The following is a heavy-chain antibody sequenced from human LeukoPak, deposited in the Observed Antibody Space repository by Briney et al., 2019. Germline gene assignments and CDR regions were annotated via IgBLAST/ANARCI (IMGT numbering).Heavy chain of an antibody. J-gene: IGHJ3*02. V-gene: IGHV4-59*12. Sequence: SETLSLTCTVSGGSISSYYWSWIRQPPGKGLEWIGYIYYSGSTNYNPSLKSRVTISVDTSKNQFSLKLSSVTAADTAVYYCARRPFFRSGAFDIWGQGTMVTVSS. CDR2: IYYSGST. CDR1: GGSISSYY. D-gene: IGHD1-1*01. CDR3: ARRPFFRSGAFDI.